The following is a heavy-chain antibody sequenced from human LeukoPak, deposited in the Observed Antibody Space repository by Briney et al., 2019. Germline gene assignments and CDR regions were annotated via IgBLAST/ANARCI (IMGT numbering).Heavy chain of an antibody. CDR1: GGTFSSYT. J-gene: IGHJ4*02. V-gene: IGHV1-69*04. CDR2: IIPILGIA. D-gene: IGHD3-22*01. CDR3: ARDRQDSSGYYRG. Sequence: SVKVSCKASGGTFSSYTISWVRQAPGQGLERMGRIIPILGIANYAQKFQGRVTITADKSTSTAYMELSSLRSEDTAVYYCARDRQDSSGYYRGWGQGTLVTVSS.